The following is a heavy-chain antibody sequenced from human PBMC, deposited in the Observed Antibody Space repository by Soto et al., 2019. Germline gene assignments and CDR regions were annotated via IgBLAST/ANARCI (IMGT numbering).Heavy chain of an antibody. D-gene: IGHD3-10*02. CDR1: GGSFSGYY. Sequence: SETLSLTCAVYGGSFSGYYWSWIRQPPGKGLEWIGEINHSGSTNYNPSLKSRVTISVDTSKNQFSLKLSSVTAADTAVYYCARGYVRNFDYWGQGTL. J-gene: IGHJ4*02. V-gene: IGHV4-34*01. CDR2: INHSGST. CDR3: ARGYVRNFDY.